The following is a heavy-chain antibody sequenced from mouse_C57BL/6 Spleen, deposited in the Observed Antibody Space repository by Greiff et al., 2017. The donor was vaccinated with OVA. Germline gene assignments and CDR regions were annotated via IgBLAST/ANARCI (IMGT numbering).Heavy chain of an antibody. D-gene: IGHD1-1*01. CDR1: GYTFTTYP. J-gene: IGHJ1*03. CDR2: FHPYNDDT. CDR3: ARGRYYYGSSYEWYFDV. Sequence: VQLQQSGAELVKPGASVKMSCKASGYTFTTYPIEWMKQNHGKSLEWIGNFHPYNDDTKYNEKFKGKATLTVEKSSSTVYLELSRLTSDDSAVYYGARGRYYYGSSYEWYFDVWGTGTTVTVSS. V-gene: IGHV1-47*01.